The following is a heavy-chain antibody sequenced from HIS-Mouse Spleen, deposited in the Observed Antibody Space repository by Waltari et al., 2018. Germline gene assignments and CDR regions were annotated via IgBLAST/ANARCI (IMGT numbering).Heavy chain of an antibody. D-gene: IGHD6-13*01. CDR1: GGSISSSSYY. J-gene: IGHJ2*01. Sequence: QLQLQESGPGLVKPSETLSLTCTVSGGSISSSSYYWGWIRQPPGKGLEWIGSIYYSGRTYYNPSLKGRGPISVDTSKNQFSLKLSSVTAADTAVYYCAREIPYSSSWYDWYFDLWGRGTLVTVSS. V-gene: IGHV4-39*07. CDR3: AREIPYSSSWYDWYFDL. CDR2: IYYSGRT.